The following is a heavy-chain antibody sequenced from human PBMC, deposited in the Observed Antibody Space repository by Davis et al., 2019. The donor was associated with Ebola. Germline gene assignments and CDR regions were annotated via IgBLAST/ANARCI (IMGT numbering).Heavy chain of an antibody. V-gene: IGHV4-59*01. CDR2: IYYSGST. J-gene: IGHJ6*02. D-gene: IGHD3-9*01. CDR1: GGSISSYY. Sequence: SETLSLTCTVSGGSISSYYWNWIRQPPGKGLEWIGYIYYSGSTNYNPSLKSRVTISVDTSKNQFSLKLSSVTAADTAVYYCAREYYDILTGPWGMDVWGQGTTVTVSS. CDR3: AREYYDILTGPWGMDV.